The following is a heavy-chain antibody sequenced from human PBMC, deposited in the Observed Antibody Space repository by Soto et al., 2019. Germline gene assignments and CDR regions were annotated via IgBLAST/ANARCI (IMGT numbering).Heavy chain of an antibody. V-gene: IGHV3-33*01. Sequence: QVQLVESGGGVVQPGRSLRLSCVASEFTFNVFVMHWVRQAPGKGLEWVAVVWNDGSSKNYADSVKGRFTISRDNSKNILYLQLNGLRAEDTAVYYCARGSSCDITRCYNPAFFGPWGQGTLVTVST. CDR2: VWNDGSSK. CDR3: ARGSSCDITRCYNPAFFGP. CDR1: EFTFNVFV. J-gene: IGHJ5*02. D-gene: IGHD2-2*02.